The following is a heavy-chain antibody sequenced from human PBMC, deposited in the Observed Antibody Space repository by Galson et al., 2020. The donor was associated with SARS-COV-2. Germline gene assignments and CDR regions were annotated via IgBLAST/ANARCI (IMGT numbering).Heavy chain of an antibody. CDR2: INPNSGGT. CDR3: ARAHSIAAAGTDY. D-gene: IGHD6-13*01. CDR1: GYTFTGYY. J-gene: IGHJ4*02. Sequence: GESLKVSCKASGYTFTGYYMLWVRQAPGQGLEWMGWINPNSGGTNYAQKFQGWVTMTRDTSISTAYMELSRLRSDDTAVYYCARAHSIAAAGTDYWGQGTLVTVSS. V-gene: IGHV1-2*04.